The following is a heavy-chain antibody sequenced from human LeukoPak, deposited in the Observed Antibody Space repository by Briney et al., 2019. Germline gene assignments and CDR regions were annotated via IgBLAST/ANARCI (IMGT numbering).Heavy chain of an antibody. CDR1: GGSVSSGSYY. Sequence: SETLSLTCTVSGGSVSSGSYYWSWIRQPPGKGLEWIGYIYYSGSTNYNPSLKSRVTISVDTSKNQFSLKLSSVTAADTAVYYSARDHGDYADYWGQGTLVTVSS. J-gene: IGHJ4*02. CDR2: IYYSGST. D-gene: IGHD4-17*01. CDR3: ARDHGDYADY. V-gene: IGHV4-61*01.